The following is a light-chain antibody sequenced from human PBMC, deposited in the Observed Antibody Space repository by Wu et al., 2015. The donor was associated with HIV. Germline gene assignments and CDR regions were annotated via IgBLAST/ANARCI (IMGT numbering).Light chain of an antibody. CDR1: QTVGSRY. Sequence: EIVLTQSPGTLSLSPGERATLSCRASQTVGSRYLAWYQQRPGQAPRLLMYATSSRATGIPDRLSGSGSGTDFTLTISSLEPEDFAVYYCQQHSGWPHTFGGGTKVEIK. CDR3: QQHSGWPHT. J-gene: IGKJ4*01. CDR2: ATS. V-gene: IGKV3D-20*02.